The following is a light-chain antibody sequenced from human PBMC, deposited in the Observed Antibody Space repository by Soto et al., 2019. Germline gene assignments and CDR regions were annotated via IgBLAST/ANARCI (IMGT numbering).Light chain of an antibody. CDR1: QSVSSS. CDR3: QQRSNWPPS. J-gene: IGKJ4*01. Sequence: EVVLTQSPVTLSLSPGERATLSCRASQSVSSSLAWYQQKPGQAPRLLIYGASNRATGIPARFSGSGSETDFTLTISSLEPEDFAFYYCQQRSNWPPSFGGGTKVEIK. CDR2: GAS. V-gene: IGKV3-11*01.